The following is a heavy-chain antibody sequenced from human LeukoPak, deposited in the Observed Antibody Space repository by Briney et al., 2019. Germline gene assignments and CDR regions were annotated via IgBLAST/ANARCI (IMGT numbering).Heavy chain of an antibody. CDR3: ARGEVKNYDFWSGYDYFDY. V-gene: IGHV3-23*01. Sequence: GGSLRLSCAASGFTFSSYAMSWVRQAPGKGLEWVSAISGSGGSTYYADSVKGRFTISRDNSKNSLYLQMNSLRDEDTAVYYCARGEVKNYDFWSGYDYFDYWGQGTLVTVSS. CDR2: ISGSGGST. CDR1: GFTFSSYA. J-gene: IGHJ4*02. D-gene: IGHD3-3*01.